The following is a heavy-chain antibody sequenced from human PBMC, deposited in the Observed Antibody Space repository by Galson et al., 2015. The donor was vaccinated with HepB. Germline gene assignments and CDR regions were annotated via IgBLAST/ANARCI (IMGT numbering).Heavy chain of an antibody. V-gene: IGHV3-30-3*01. CDR3: ARGAVAGNTYFDY. Sequence: SLRLSCAASGFTFSSYAMHWVRQAPGKGLEWVAVISYDGSNKYYADSVKGRFTISRDNSKNTLYLQMNSLRAEDTAVYYCARGAVAGNTYFDYWGQGTLVTVSS. CDR1: GFTFSSYA. J-gene: IGHJ4*02. D-gene: IGHD6-19*01. CDR2: ISYDGSNK.